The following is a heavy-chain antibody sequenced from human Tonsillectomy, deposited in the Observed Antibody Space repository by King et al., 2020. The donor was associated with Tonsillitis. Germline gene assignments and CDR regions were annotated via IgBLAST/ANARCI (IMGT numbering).Heavy chain of an antibody. V-gene: IGHV1-69*09. CDR3: ARDGYSNYNDY. D-gene: IGHD4-11*01. CDR2: IIPILGIT. J-gene: IGHJ4*02. Sequence: VQLVESGAEVKKPGSSVKVSCKASGYTFSSYAISWVRQAPGQGLEWMGRIIPILGITNYAQNFQGRVTITADISTSTAHMELSSLRSDDTAVFYCARDGYSNYNDYWGQGTLVTVSS. CDR1: GYTFSSYA.